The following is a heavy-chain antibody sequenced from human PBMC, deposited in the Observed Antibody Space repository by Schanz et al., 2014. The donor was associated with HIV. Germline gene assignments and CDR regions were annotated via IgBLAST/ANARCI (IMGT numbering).Heavy chain of an antibody. CDR1: GFSFSDYW. D-gene: IGHD2-2*01. CDR3: TRDGGCSGTACYGYGMDV. Sequence: EVQLVESGGGLVQPGGSLTLSCAASGFSFSDYWMHWVRQVPGKGLLWVSRMNNDVSSRLYADSVKGRFTISRDNAKNTLYLQMNSLREEDTAVYYCTRDGGCSGTACYGYGMDVWGQGTTVTVSS. CDR2: MNNDVSSR. J-gene: IGHJ6*02. V-gene: IGHV3-74*01.